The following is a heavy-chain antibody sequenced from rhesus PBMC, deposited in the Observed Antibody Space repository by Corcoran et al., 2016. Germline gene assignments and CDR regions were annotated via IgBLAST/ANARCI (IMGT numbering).Heavy chain of an antibody. CDR2: ISINESKE. D-gene: IGHD2-21*01. Sequence: EVQLVEPVGGLVQPGGSLRLSWAVYGFPLSRDGMDRVRQAPGKGVVGGAIISINESKEYYADSVKDRFTISRDKSKNMIYLHMNNLKLEDTAVYYCARVYLVRFGYWSQGVLVTVSS. V-gene: IGHV3-54*02. CDR1: GFPLSRDG. CDR3: ARVYLVRFGY. J-gene: IGHJ4*01.